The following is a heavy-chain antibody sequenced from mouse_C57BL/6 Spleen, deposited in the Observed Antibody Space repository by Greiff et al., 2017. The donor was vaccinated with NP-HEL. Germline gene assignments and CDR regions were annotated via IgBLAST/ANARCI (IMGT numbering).Heavy chain of an antibody. Sequence: VQLQQSGAELVRPGASVKLSCTASGFNIKDDYMHWVKQRPEQGLEWIGWIDPENGDTEYASKFQGKATITADTSSNTAYLQLSSLTSEDTAVYYCTSLITTVVGPGFAYWGQGTLVTVSA. CDR2: IDPENGDT. CDR3: TSLITTVVGPGFAY. CDR1: GFNIKDDY. V-gene: IGHV14-4*01. D-gene: IGHD1-1*01. J-gene: IGHJ3*01.